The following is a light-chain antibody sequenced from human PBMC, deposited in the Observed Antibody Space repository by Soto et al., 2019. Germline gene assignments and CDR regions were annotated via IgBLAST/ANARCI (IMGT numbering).Light chain of an antibody. CDR2: EAS. CDR1: QGIRHY. CDR3: QHYNSYSEE. Sequence: DIQMTQSPSSLSASVGDRVTITFLASQGIRHYLAWYQQKPGKVPKLLIYEASNLQSGVPSRFRGGGSGTEFTLTISSLQPDDFATYYCQHYNSYSEEFGQGTKVDIK. V-gene: IGKV1-27*01. J-gene: IGKJ1*01.